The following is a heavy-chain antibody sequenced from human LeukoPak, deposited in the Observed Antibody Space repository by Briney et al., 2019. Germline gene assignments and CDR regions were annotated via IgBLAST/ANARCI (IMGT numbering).Heavy chain of an antibody. CDR3: AKDGEVGYYGDYGVLFDY. CDR1: GFTFSSYG. J-gene: IGHJ4*02. CDR2: ISYDGSNK. Sequence: PGGSLRLSRAASGFTFSSYGMHWVRQAPGKGLEWVAVISYDGSNKYYADSVKGRFTISRDNSKNTLYLQMNSLRAEDTAVYYCAKDGEVGYYGDYGVLFDYWGQGTLVTVSS. D-gene: IGHD4-17*01. V-gene: IGHV3-30*18.